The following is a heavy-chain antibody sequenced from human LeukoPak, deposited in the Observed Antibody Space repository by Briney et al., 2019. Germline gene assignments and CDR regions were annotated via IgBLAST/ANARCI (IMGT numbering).Heavy chain of an antibody. CDR2: IYPGDSGH. CDR1: GYSFSNYW. Sequence: GESLKISCKGSGYSFSNYWIGWVRQMPGKGLEWMGTIYPGDSGHIYSPSFQGQVTISADKSISTAYLQWSSLEASYTAIYYCARGPALLGGGYDFWGQGTHVTVSS. J-gene: IGHJ4*02. CDR3: ARGPALLGGGYDF. V-gene: IGHV5-51*01. D-gene: IGHD2-2*01.